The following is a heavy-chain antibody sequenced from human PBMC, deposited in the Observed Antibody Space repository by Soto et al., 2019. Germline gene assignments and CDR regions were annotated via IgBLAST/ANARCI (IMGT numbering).Heavy chain of an antibody. CDR1: GGSFTSNNW. J-gene: IGHJ4*02. V-gene: IGHV4-4*02. CDR3: ASRDPGTSVDY. Sequence: SETLSLTCAVSGGSFTSNNWWTWVRQPPGQGLEWIGEIYRTGSTNYNPSLKSRVTISLDKSENQFSLKVTSLAAEDTVVYYCASRDPGTSVDYWGQGTLVTVSS. D-gene: IGHD1-7*01. CDR2: IYRTGST.